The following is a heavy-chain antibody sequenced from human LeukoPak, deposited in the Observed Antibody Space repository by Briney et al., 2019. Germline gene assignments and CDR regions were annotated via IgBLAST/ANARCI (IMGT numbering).Heavy chain of an antibody. V-gene: IGHV1-18*01. CDR3: ARNPSDTAMVPYDY. CDR1: GYTFTSCG. D-gene: IGHD5-18*01. J-gene: IGHJ4*02. CDR2: ISAYNGNT. Sequence: ASVKVSCKASGYTFTSCGISWVRQAPGQGLEWMGWISAYNGNTNYAQKLQGRVTMTTDTSTSTAYMELRSLRSDDTAVYYCARNPSDTAMVPYDYWGQGTLVTVSS.